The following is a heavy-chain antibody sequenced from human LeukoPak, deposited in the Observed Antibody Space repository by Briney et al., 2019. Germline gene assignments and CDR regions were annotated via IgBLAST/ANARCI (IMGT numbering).Heavy chain of an antibody. V-gene: IGHV4-39*01. CDR1: GGSISSSSYY. J-gene: IGHJ4*02. D-gene: IGHD2-15*01. CDR2: IYFSGST. Sequence: ASETLSLTCTVSGGSISSSSYYWGWIRQPPGKGLEWIGGIYFSGSTYYNPSLKSRVTISVDTSKNQFSLKLSSVTAADTAVYYCARHVLWVGYCSGGSCYFDYWGQGTLVTVSS. CDR3: ARHVLWVGYCSGGSCYFDY.